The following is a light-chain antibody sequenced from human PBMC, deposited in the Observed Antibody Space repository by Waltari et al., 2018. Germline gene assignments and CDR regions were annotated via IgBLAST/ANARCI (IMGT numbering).Light chain of an antibody. J-gene: IGLJ2*01. V-gene: IGLV1-47*01. CDR1: HSNIGKNF. CDR3: ASWDDSLRGRV. CDR2: ENS. Sequence: QSVLTQPPSMSGTPGQRVTIPCSGSHSNIGKNFVYLYQQFPGMAPRLLIFENSRRPSGVPDRFSASKAGASASLAISGLRSEDEAHYHCASWDDSLRGRVFGGGTRLTVL.